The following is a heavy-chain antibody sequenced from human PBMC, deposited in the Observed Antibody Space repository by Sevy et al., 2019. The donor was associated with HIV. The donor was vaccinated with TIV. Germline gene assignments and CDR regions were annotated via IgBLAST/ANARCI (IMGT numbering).Heavy chain of an antibody. D-gene: IGHD6-13*01. J-gene: IGHJ4*02. CDR3: VRAIAADGSF. V-gene: IGHV3-7*01. Sequence: GGSLRLSCSASGLTLYCYWMRWVRQAPGEGLGGVANIKQDGSVKYYVNSVKGRFTISRDNARNLLYLQMNSLRVEDTALYYCVRAIAADGSFWGQGTLVTVSS. CDR1: GLTLYCYW. CDR2: IKQDGSVK.